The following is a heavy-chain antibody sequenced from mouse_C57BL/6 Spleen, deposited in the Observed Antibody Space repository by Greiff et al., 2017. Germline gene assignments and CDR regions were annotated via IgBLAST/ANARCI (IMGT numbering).Heavy chain of an antibody. CDR2: IYPRSGNT. D-gene: IGHD2-1*01. V-gene: IGHV1-81*01. Sequence: QVQLQQSGAELARPGASVKLSCKASGYTFTSYGISWVKQRTGQGLEWIGEIYPRSGNTYYNEKFKGKATLTADKSSRTAYMELRSLTSEDSAVYFCARGDGNYGYYAMDYWGQGTSVTVSS. CDR3: ARGDGNYGYYAMDY. J-gene: IGHJ4*01. CDR1: GYTFTSYG.